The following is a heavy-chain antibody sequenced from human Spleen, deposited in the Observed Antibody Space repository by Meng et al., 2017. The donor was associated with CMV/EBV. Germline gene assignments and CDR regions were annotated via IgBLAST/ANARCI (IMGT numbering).Heavy chain of an antibody. CDR2: IKNDVSTI. CDR1: GFTFSSYW. CDR3: ARDLPYCDSIKCFGEGVLDS. V-gene: IGHV3-74*03. D-gene: IGHD2/OR15-2a*01. J-gene: IGHJ4*02. Sequence: GGSLRLSCAASGFTFSSYWMHWVRQVPGKGLVWVSRIKNDVSTITYADSVKGRFTISRDNAKNTLYLQMNSLRAEDTAVYYCARDLPYCDSIKCFGEGVLDSWGQGSLVTVSS.